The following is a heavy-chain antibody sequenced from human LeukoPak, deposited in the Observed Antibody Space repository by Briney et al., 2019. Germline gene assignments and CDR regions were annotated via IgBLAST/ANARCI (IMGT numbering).Heavy chain of an antibody. D-gene: IGHD3-10*01. J-gene: IGHJ4*02. V-gene: IGHV1-2*04. CDR2: INPNSGGT. CDR1: GYTFTGYY. CDR3: ARDRGSTRLWFGDIPPPAFDY. Sequence: ASVKVSCKASGYTFTGYYMHWVRQAPGQGLEWMGWINPNSGGTNYAQKFQGWVTMTRDTSISTAYMELSSLRSEDTAVYYCARDRGSTRLWFGDIPPPAFDYWGQGTLVTVSS.